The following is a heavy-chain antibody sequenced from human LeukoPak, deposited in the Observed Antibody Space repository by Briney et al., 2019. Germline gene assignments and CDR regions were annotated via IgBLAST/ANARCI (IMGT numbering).Heavy chain of an antibody. CDR2: ISSSGNTI. CDR1: GFTFSTYS. J-gene: IGHJ6*02. CDR3: ARGYYYGMDV. Sequence: PGGSLRLSCAASGFTFSTYSMNWVRQAPGKGLEWISYISSSGNTIYYADSVKGRFTISRDNAKNSLYLQMNSLRDEDTAVYYCARGYYYGMDVWGQGTTVTVSS. V-gene: IGHV3-48*02.